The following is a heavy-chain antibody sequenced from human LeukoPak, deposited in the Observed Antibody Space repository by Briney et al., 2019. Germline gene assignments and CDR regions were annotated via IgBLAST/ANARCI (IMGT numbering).Heavy chain of an antibody. V-gene: IGHV1-18*01. CDR3: AREWRIAARRGFDY. CDR2: ISAYNGNT. J-gene: IGHJ4*02. CDR1: GYTFTSYG. D-gene: IGHD6-6*01. Sequence: ASVTVSCKASGYTFTSYGISWVRQAPGQGLEWMGWISAYNGNTNYAQKLQGRVTMTTDTSTSTAYMELRSLRSDDTAVYYCAREWRIAARRGFDYWGQGTLVTVSS.